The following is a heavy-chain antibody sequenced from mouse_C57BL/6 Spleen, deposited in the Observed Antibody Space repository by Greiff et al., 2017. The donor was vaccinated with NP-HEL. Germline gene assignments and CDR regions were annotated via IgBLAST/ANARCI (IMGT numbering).Heavy chain of an antibody. J-gene: IGHJ2*01. D-gene: IGHD2-1*01. CDR2: INPYNGGT. V-gene: IGHV1-19*01. CDR3: ARSYGNYVGSYFDY. CDR1: GYTFTDYY. Sequence: EVQLQQSGPVLVKPGASVKMSCKASGYTFTDYYMNWVKQSHGKSLEWIGVINPYNGGTSYNQKFKGKATLTVDKSSSTAYMELNSLTSEDSAVYYCARSYGNYVGSYFDYWGQGTTLTVSS.